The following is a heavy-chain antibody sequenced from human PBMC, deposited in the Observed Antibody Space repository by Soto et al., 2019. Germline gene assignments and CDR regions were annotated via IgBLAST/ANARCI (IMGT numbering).Heavy chain of an antibody. Sequence: SETLSLTCTVSGGSISSGGYYWSWIRQHPGKGLEWIGYIYYSGSTYYNPSLKSRVTISVDTSKNQFSLKLSSVTAADTAVYYCARAYYDFWSGYLYYFDYWGQGTLVTVSS. CDR2: IYYSGST. D-gene: IGHD3-3*01. CDR3: ARAYYDFWSGYLYYFDY. J-gene: IGHJ4*02. V-gene: IGHV4-31*03. CDR1: GGSISSGGYY.